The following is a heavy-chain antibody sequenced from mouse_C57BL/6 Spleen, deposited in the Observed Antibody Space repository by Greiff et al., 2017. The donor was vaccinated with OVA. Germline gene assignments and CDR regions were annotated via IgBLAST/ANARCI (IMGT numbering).Heavy chain of an antibody. J-gene: IGHJ1*03. CDR2: IYPGDGDT. Sequence: VQLQQSGPELVKPGASVKISCKASGYAFSSSWMNWVKQRPGKGLEWIGRIYPGDGDTNYNGKFKGKATLTADNSSSTAYMQLSSLTSDDSAVYFCASTTVLYWYFDVWGTGTTVTVSS. CDR1: GYAFSSSW. D-gene: IGHD1-1*01. CDR3: ASTTVLYWYFDV. V-gene: IGHV1-82*01.